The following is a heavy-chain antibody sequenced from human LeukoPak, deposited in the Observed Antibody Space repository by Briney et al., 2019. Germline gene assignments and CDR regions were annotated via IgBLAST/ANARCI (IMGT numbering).Heavy chain of an antibody. CDR3: ATGGYCSGGSCYPFDY. V-gene: IGHV1-2*02. Sequence: ASVKVSCKASGYTFTGYYMHWVRQAPGQGLERMGWINPNSGGTNYAQKFQGRVTMTRDTSISTAYMELSRLRSDDTAVYYCATGGYCSGGSCYPFDYWGQGTLVTVSS. CDR2: INPNSGGT. D-gene: IGHD2-15*01. J-gene: IGHJ4*02. CDR1: GYTFTGYY.